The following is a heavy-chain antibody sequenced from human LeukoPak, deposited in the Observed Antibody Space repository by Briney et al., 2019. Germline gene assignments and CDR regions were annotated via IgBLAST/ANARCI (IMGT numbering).Heavy chain of an antibody. CDR1: GGSISSYY. V-gene: IGHV4-59*01. J-gene: IGHJ4*02. CDR3: ARSPLVADYYFDY. CDR2: IYSSGNT. Sequence: SETLSLTCTVSGGSISSYYWNWIRQPPGKGLEWIGYIYSSGNTNYIPSLKSRVTISLDTSKNQFSLKLSSVTAADTAVYYCARSPLVADYYFDYWGQGTLVTVSS. D-gene: IGHD2-8*02.